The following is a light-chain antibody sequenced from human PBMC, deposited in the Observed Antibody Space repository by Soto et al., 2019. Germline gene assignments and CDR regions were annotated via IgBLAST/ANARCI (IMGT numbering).Light chain of an antibody. CDR2: GAS. CDR3: QQYVSSPWA. Sequence: EVLLTQSPATLSLSPGERATLSCRASQSVSSYLAWYQQKAGQAPRLLIYGASRRATGIPDRFSGSGSGTDFTLTISRLEPEDFAVYYCQQYVSSPWAFGQGTKVDI. V-gene: IGKV3-20*01. CDR1: QSVSSY. J-gene: IGKJ1*01.